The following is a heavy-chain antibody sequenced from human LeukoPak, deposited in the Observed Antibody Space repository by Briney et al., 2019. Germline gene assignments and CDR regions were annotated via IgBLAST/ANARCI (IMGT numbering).Heavy chain of an antibody. CDR2: ISSSSSYI. V-gene: IGHV3-21*01. D-gene: IGHD6-19*01. CDR1: GFTFSSYS. J-gene: IGHJ4*02. CDR3: ARAPPSQQWLDFDY. Sequence: EGSLRLSCAASGFTFSSYSMNWVRQAPGKGLEWVSSISSSSSYIYYADSVKGRFTISRDNAKNSLYLQMNSLRAEDTAVYYCARAPPSQQWLDFDYWGQGTLVTVSS.